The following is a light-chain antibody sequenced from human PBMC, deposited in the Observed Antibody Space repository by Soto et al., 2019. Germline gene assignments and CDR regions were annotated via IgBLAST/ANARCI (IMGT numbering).Light chain of an antibody. J-gene: IGKJ2*01. Sequence: EIVLTQSPGTLSLSPGERATLSCRASQSVSSSYLAWYQQKPGQAPRLLIYCASSRANGIPDRFSGSGSGTDFTLTISRLEPEDFAVYYCQQYGSSPPYTFGQGTKLEIK. CDR2: CAS. CDR1: QSVSSSY. V-gene: IGKV3-20*01. CDR3: QQYGSSPPYT.